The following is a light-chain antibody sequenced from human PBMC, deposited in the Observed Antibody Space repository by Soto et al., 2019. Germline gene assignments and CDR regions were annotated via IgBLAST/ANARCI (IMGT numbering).Light chain of an antibody. Sequence: EIVLTQSPGTLSLSPGERATLSCRASQSVSRSLLAWYQQKPGQATRLLIYGASTRATGIADRFSGSGSGTDFTRTISRLEPEDFSVYYCQQYGNPPPYSFGQGTKLEIK. CDR3: QQYGNPPPYS. CDR2: GAS. CDR1: QSVSRSL. J-gene: IGKJ2*03. V-gene: IGKV3-20*01.